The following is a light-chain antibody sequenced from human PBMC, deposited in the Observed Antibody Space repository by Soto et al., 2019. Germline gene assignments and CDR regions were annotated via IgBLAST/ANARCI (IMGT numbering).Light chain of an antibody. Sequence: QSALAQPASVSGSPGQSITISCPGTSSDVGAYNYVSWYQQHPGKAPKLMIYGLSYLPTGVSRRFSGSKSGNTSSLTMSGLQAEDEADYDCITYTYSRIDVIGTGPKVTV. CDR2: GLS. CDR1: SSDVGAYNY. V-gene: IGLV2-14*01. CDR3: ITYTYSRIDV. J-gene: IGLJ1*01.